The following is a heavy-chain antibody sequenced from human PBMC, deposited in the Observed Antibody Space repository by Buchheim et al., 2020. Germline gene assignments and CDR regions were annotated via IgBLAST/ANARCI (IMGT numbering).Heavy chain of an antibody. J-gene: IGHJ4*02. CDR2: INPSGAGT. CDR3: ARDRGAAAGTSPGY. Sequence: QVQLVQSGAEVKKPGASVKVSCKASGYTFTSYYVHWVRQAPGQGLEWMGIINPSGAGTSYSPKFQGRVTMTRDTSTSTVYMELSSLRSEDTAVYYCARDRGAAAGTSPGYWGQGTL. CDR1: GYTFTSYY. V-gene: IGHV1-46*01. D-gene: IGHD6-13*01.